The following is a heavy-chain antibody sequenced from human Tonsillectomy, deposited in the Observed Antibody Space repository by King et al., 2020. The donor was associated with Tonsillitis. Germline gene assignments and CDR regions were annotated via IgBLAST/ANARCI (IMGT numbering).Heavy chain of an antibody. CDR3: ARHVTVPTAIFFYSVHFDL. V-gene: IGHV4-39*01. CDR2: ISDSGST. D-gene: IGHD2-21*02. J-gene: IGHJ2*01. Sequence: QLQESGPGLVKPSETLSLTCTVSGGSISSSSFYWGWIRQPPGKGLEWIGSISDSGSTYYYPSLKSRLTISVDTSKNQFSLRLSSVTAADTAVYYCARHVTVPTAIFFYSVHFDLWGRGTLVTVAS. CDR1: GGSISSSSFY.